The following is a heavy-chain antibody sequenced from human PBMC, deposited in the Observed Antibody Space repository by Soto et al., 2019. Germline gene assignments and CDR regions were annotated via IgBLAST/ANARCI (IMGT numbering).Heavy chain of an antibody. Sequence: QVQLVESGGGVVQPGRSLRLSCTASGVTFSVYALHWVRQAPDKGLQWLATISYDGANYGDSLKGRITISRDNSKNTLFLEMTSPRIEDTGVYYCVREALHDDALDFWGQGKVVTVSS. CDR2: ISYDGAN. D-gene: IGHD4-4*01. CDR3: VREALHDDALDF. J-gene: IGHJ3*01. V-gene: IGHV3-30-3*01. CDR1: GVTFSVYA.